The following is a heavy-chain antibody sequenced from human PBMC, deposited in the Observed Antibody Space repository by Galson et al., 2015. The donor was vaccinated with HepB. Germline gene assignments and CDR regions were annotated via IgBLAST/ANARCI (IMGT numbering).Heavy chain of an antibody. Sequence: SVKVSCKASGYTFTSYDINWVRQATGQGLEWMGWMNPNSGNTGYAQKFQGRVTMTRNTSISTAYMELSSLRSEDTAVYYCARSADTAMVIFDYWGQGTLVTVSS. J-gene: IGHJ4*02. D-gene: IGHD5-18*01. CDR1: GYTFTSYD. V-gene: IGHV1-8*01. CDR3: ARSADTAMVIFDY. CDR2: MNPNSGNT.